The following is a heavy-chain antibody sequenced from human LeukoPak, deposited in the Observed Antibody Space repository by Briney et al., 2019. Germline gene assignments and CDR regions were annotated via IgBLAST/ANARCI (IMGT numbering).Heavy chain of an antibody. CDR1: GFTFRSYA. J-gene: IGHJ6*03. D-gene: IGHD3-10*01. V-gene: IGHV3-23*01. CDR3: ARTGYYGSGSLYYMDV. CDR2: ISGSGAKT. Sequence: QTGGSLRLSCEASGFTFRSYAMTWVRQAPGKGLEWVSAISGSGAKTYYADSVKGRFTISRDNSKNTLYLQMNSLRAEDTAVYYCARTGYYGSGSLYYMDVWGKGTTVTVSS.